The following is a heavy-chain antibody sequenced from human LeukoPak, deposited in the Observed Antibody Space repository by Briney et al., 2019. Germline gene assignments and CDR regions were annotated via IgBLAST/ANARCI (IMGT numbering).Heavy chain of an antibody. J-gene: IGHJ3*02. CDR1: GFTFSTYA. CDR3: AREADCSGGGCYRGAFDI. CDR2: IWDDGSNK. D-gene: IGHD2-15*01. V-gene: IGHV3-33*01. Sequence: GGSLRLSWAASGFTFSTYAMHWGRQAAGKGREWVAVIWDDGSNKYYAESVKGRLTISRDNSKNTLFLQMNSLRAEDTAVYYCAREADCSGGGCYRGAFDIWGQGTMVAVSS.